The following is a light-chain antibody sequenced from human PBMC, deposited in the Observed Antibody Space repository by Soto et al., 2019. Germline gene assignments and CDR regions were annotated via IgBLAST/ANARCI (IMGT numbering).Light chain of an antibody. J-gene: IGLJ1*01. CDR1: SSNIGAGFD. Sequence: QSVLTQPPSVSGAPGQRVILSCTGSSSNIGAGFDVHWYQQLPGSAPTLLIYGNTHRPTGVPDRFSGSKGGTSASLTIPGLQADAEADYYCQSYDISLRGNVFGPGTQLTVL. V-gene: IGLV1-40*01. CDR3: QSYDISLRGNV. CDR2: GNT.